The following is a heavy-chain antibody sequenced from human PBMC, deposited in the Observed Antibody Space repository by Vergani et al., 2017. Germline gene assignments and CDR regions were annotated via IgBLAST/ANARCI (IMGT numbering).Heavy chain of an antibody. CDR1: GFTFNNYA. J-gene: IGHJ4*02. Sequence: EVQLLESGGGLRQPGGSLRVSCSASGFTFNNYAMSWVRQAPGKGLEWVSSISGSGGRTHYADSVKGRFTISRDNAKNSLYLQMNSLRAEDTAVYYCASNPYYYGSGSYYNDYWGQGTLVTVSS. CDR2: ISGSGGRT. D-gene: IGHD3-10*01. CDR3: ASNPYYYGSGSYYNDY. V-gene: IGHV3-23*01.